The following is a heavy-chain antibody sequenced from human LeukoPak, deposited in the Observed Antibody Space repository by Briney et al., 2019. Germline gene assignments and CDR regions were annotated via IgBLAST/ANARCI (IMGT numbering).Heavy chain of an antibody. J-gene: IGHJ6*03. Sequence: ASVKVSCKASGATFSSYAISWVRQAPGQGLEWMGGIIPIFGTANYAQKFQGRVTITADESTSTAYMELSSLRSEDTAVYYCAREKSSTSSLYYYYYMDVWGKGTTVTVSS. V-gene: IGHV1-69*13. D-gene: IGHD2-2*01. CDR2: IIPIFGTA. CDR3: AREKSSTSSLYYYYYMDV. CDR1: GATFSSYA.